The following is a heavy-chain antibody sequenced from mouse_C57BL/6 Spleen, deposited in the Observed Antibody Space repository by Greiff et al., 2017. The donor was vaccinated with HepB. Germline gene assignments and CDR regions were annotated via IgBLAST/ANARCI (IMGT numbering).Heavy chain of an antibody. CDR2: IWSGGST. J-gene: IGHJ1*03. CDR1: GFSLTSYG. CDR3: AISTMVTSDYFDV. V-gene: IGHV2-2*01. D-gene: IGHD2-2*01. Sequence: VQLQQSGPGLVQPSQSLSITCTVSGFSLTSYGVHWVRQSPGKGLEWLGVIWSGGSTDYNAAFISRLSISKDNSKSQVFFKMNSLQADDTAIYYCAISTMVTSDYFDVWGTGTTVTVSS.